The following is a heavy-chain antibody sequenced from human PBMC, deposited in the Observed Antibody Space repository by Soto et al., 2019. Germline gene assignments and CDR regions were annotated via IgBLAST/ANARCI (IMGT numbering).Heavy chain of an antibody. Sequence: QVQLQESGPGLVKPSETLSLTCTVSGGSVSSGSYYWSWIRQPPGKGLEWIGYIYYSGSTNYNPSLKSRVTISVDKSKNQFSLKLSSVTAADTAVYYCARESDCSGGSCFDYWGQGTLVTVSS. D-gene: IGHD2-15*01. CDR3: ARESDCSGGSCFDY. CDR2: IYYSGST. V-gene: IGHV4-61*01. CDR1: GGSVSSGSYY. J-gene: IGHJ4*02.